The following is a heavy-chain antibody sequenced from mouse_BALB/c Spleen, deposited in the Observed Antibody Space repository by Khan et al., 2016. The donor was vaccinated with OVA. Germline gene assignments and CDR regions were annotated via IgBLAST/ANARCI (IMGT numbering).Heavy chain of an antibody. CDR2: VNPNTGGS. CDR1: GYSFTLYY. J-gene: IGHJ3*01. Sequence: EVQLQQSGPDLVKPGASVKISCKASGYSFTLYYMTWVQQSHGTSLEWIGRVNPNTGGSDYNQEFKGKAILTVDKSSNTAYMELHSLTSEDSAVYYCARGYDFFAYWGQGTLVTVSA. CDR3: ARGYDFFAY. V-gene: IGHV1-26*01. D-gene: IGHD2-14*01.